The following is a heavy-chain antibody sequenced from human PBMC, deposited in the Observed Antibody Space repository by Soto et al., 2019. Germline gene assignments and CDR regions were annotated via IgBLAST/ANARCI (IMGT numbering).Heavy chain of an antibody. Sequence: EVQLLESGGGLVPPGGSLRLSCAASGFTFNNYAMTWVRQAPGKGLEWGSAISGGGDTTSYADSVKGRFTVSRDGSKNTLYLQMSSLRAEDTALYYCAKGRGGSGSLTPRVDFWGQGTLVTVSS. V-gene: IGHV3-23*01. CDR1: GFTFNNYA. J-gene: IGHJ4*02. CDR3: AKGRGGSGSLTPRVDF. D-gene: IGHD3-10*01. CDR2: ISGGGDTT.